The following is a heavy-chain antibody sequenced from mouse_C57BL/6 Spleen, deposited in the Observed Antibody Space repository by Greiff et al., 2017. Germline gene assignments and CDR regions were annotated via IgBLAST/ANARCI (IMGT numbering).Heavy chain of an antibody. V-gene: IGHV1-76*01. CDR3: ARGGRTPYYAMDY. CDR1: GHTFTDYY. J-gene: IGHJ4*01. Sequence: QVQLQQSGAELVRPGASVKLSCKASGHTFTDYYINWVKQRPGQGLEWIARIYPGSGNTYYNEKFKGKATLTAEKSSSTAYMQLSSLTSEDSAVYFCARGGRTPYYAMDYWGQGTSVTVSS. CDR2: IYPGSGNT. D-gene: IGHD3-3*01.